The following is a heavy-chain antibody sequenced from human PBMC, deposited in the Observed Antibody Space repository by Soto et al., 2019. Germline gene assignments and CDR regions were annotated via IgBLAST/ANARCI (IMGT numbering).Heavy chain of an antibody. CDR2: ISASGGGT. D-gene: IGHD6-13*01. V-gene: IGHV3-23*01. J-gene: IGHJ4*02. CDR1: GFTFSIYA. CDR3: ATRGYSSSWYFNY. Sequence: GGSLRLSCAASGFTFSIYAMSWVRQAPGKGLEWVSAISASGGGTYYADSVKGRFTISRDNSKNTLYLQMNSLRAEDTALYYCATRGYSSSWYFNYWGQGTLVTVSS.